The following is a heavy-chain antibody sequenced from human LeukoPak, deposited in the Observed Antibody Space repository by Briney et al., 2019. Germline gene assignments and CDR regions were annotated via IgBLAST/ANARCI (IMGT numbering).Heavy chain of an antibody. V-gene: IGHV3-11*01. Sequence: GGSLRLSCAASGFTFSDYYMSWIRQAPGKGLEWVSYISSSGSTIYYADSVKGRFTISRDNAKNSPYLQMNSLRAEDTAVYYCASVWSTSYAINFHVDYWGQGTLVTVSS. CDR2: ISSSGSTI. J-gene: IGHJ4*02. CDR1: GFTFSDYY. CDR3: ASVWSTSYAINFHVDY. D-gene: IGHD2-2*01.